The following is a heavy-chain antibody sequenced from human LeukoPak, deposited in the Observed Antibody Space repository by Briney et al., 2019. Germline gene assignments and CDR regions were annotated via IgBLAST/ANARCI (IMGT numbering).Heavy chain of an antibody. CDR3: ARVRRYCSGGSCYHNDY. Sequence: GGSLRLSCAASGFTFSSYGMSWVRQAPGKGLEWVSAISGSGGSTYYADSVKGRFTISRDNAKNSLYLQMNSLRAEDTAVYYCARVRRYCSGGSCYHNDYWGQGTLVTVSS. V-gene: IGHV3-23*01. CDR2: ISGSGGST. J-gene: IGHJ4*02. D-gene: IGHD2-15*01. CDR1: GFTFSSYG.